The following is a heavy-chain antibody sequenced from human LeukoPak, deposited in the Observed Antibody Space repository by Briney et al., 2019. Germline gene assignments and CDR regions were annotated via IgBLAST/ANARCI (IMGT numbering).Heavy chain of an antibody. CDR1: GASIRSYY. CDR3: ARDTRSYDNSAYCSFDY. D-gene: IGHD3-22*01. V-gene: IGHV4-59*01. J-gene: IGHJ4*02. Sequence: SETRSLTCTVSGASIRSYYWNWIRQSSGKGLEWIGFIYHTGSTNYNPSLKSRVTISVDTSKSQFSLNLSSVTAADTAVYFCARDTRSYDNSAYCSFDYWGRGTLLTVSP. CDR2: IYHTGST.